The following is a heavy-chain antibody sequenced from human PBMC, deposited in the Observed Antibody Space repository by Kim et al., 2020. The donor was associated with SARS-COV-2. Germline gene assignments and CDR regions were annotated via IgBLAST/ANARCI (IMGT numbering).Heavy chain of an antibody. CDR2: IKQDGSEK. Sequence: GGSLRLSCAASGFTFSSYWMSWVRQAPGKGLEWVANIKQDGSEKYYVDSVKGRFTISSDNAKNSLYLQMNSLKAEDTAVYYCARYYGSGKNSGADYWGQGTLVNVSS. CDR3: ARYYGSGKNSGADY. CDR1: GFTFSSYW. V-gene: IGHV3-7*01. J-gene: IGHJ4*02. D-gene: IGHD3-10*01.